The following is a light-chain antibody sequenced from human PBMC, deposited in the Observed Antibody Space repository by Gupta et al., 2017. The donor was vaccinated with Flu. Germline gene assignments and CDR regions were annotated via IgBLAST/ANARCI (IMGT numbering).Light chain of an antibody. J-gene: IGKJ1*01. CDR2: KAS. Sequence: IQMTQSPSSLSASIGDRVTITCRASQNIFTWLAWYQRKPGKVPKLLIYKASSLKSGVPSRFSGSGSGTEFTLTISSLQPDDSATYYCQQYHGSWTSGQGTKVEIQ. CDR1: QNIFTW. CDR3: QQYHGSWT. V-gene: IGKV1-5*03.